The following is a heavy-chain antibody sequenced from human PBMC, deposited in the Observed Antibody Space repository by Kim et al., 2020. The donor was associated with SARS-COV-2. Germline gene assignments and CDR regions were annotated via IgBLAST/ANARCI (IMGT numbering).Heavy chain of an antibody. J-gene: IGHJ5*02. CDR3: ARHCIAAAGICVGNWFDP. CDR1: GGSISSSSYY. V-gene: IGHV4-39*01. Sequence: SETLSLTCTVSGGSISSSSYYWGWIRQPPGKGLEWIGSIYYSGSTYYNPSLKSRVTISVDTSKNQFSLKLSSVTAADTAVYYCARHCIAAAGICVGNWFDPWGQGTLVTVSS. D-gene: IGHD6-13*01. CDR2: IYYSGST.